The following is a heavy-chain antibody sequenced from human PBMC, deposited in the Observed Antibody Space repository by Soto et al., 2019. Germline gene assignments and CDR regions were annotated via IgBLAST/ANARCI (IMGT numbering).Heavy chain of an antibody. CDR2: IAPHSGRT. CDR3: ARAATGSYHSAY. D-gene: IGHD3-10*01. CDR1: GYAFTSYG. V-gene: IGHV1-18*04. Sequence: QVQLVQSGPEVKKPEASVRVSCMTSGYAFTSYGVNWVRQAPGQGLEWMGWIAPHSGRTTYLPKFQGRVTITADAATNTAYMELGSLSSDDTGIYFCARAATGSYHSAYWGQGTVVTVSS. J-gene: IGHJ4*02.